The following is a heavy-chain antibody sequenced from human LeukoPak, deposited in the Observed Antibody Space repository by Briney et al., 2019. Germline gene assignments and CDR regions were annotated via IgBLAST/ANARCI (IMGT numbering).Heavy chain of an antibody. CDR1: GFTFNRNW. V-gene: IGHV3-7*04. CDR3: ARDVGKGYFDY. J-gene: IGHJ4*02. Sequence: GGSQRLSCAASGFTFNRNWMSWLRQAPGKGLEWVANIKEDGSVKNYEDSVKGRFTISRDNAANSVSLLLSSLGAEDTAVYYCARDVGKGYFDYWGQGTLVTVSS. CDR2: IKEDGSVK.